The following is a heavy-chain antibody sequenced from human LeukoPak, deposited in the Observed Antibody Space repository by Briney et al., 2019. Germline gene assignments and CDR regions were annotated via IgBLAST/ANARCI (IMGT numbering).Heavy chain of an antibody. D-gene: IGHD1-26*01. CDR2: IYTSGST. Sequence: SETLSLTCTVSGGSIRSYYWSWIRQPAGKGVEWIVRIYTSGSTNYNPSLKGRVTMSVDTSKNQFSLKLSSVTAADTAVYYCARDGGPAVGATYFDYWGQGTLVTVSS. J-gene: IGHJ4*02. CDR1: GGSIRSYY. V-gene: IGHV4-4*07. CDR3: ARDGGPAVGATYFDY.